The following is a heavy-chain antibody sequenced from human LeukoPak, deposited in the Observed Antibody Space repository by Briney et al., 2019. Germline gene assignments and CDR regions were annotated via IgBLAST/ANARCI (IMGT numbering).Heavy chain of an antibody. D-gene: IGHD1-20*01. CDR1: VFTFSSYW. V-gene: IGHV3-74*01. CDR3: ARIDNWNDGGY. J-gene: IGHJ4*02. Sequence: GGSLRLSCAASVFTFSSYWMQWVRHAQGKGPVWVSRINGDGSDTTYVDSVKGRFTISRDNARNTLFLQMNSLRAEDTAVYYCARIDNWNDGGYWGQGTLVTVSS. CDR2: INGDGSDT.